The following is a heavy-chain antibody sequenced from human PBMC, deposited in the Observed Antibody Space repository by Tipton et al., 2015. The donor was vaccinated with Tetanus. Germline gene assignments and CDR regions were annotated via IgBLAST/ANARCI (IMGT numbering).Heavy chain of an antibody. V-gene: IGHV3-23*01. D-gene: IGHD2-2*01. CDR1: GFMFSSYT. CDR3: ARDSPDILLVPAV. CDR2: IGGSGGAS. J-gene: IGHJ4*02. Sequence: SLRLSCAASGFMFSSYTMSWVRQAPGKGLECVSAIGGSGGASYYADSVKGRFTISRDNSKSTLYLQMNSLRAEDTAVYYCARDSPDILLVPAVWGQGTLVTVSS.